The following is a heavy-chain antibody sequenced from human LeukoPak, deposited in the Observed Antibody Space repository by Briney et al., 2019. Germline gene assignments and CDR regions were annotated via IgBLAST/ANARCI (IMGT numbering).Heavy chain of an antibody. CDR3: ARDLDIVVVPAAILGY. Sequence: PGGSLRLSCAASGFTFSSYAMHWVRQAPGKGLEWVAVISYDGSNKYYADSVKGRFTISRDNSKNTLYLQMNSLRAEDTAVYYCARDLDIVVVPAAILGYWGQGTLVTVSS. J-gene: IGHJ4*02. CDR1: GFTFSSYA. D-gene: IGHD2-2*02. CDR2: ISYDGSNK. V-gene: IGHV3-30-3*01.